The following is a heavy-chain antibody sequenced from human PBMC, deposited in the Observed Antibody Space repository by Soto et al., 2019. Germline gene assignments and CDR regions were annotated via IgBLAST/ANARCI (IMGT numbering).Heavy chain of an antibody. CDR3: ARGDSTDCSNGVCSFFYNHDMDV. J-gene: IGHJ6*02. Sequence: ASVKVSCKASGYRFTDYHIHWVRQAPGQGLEWLGRINPKSGGTSTAQKFQGWVTMTTDTFISTASMELTRLTSDDTAIYYCARGDSTDCSNGVCSFFYNHDMDVWGQGTTVTVSS. D-gene: IGHD2-8*01. V-gene: IGHV1-2*04. CDR2: INPKSGGT. CDR1: GYRFTDYH.